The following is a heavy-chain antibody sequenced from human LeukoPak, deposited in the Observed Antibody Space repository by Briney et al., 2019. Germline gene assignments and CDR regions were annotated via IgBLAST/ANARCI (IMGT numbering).Heavy chain of an antibody. CDR1: GFTFSSYG. V-gene: IGHV3-30*18. Sequence: GGSLRLSCAASGFTFSSYGMHWVRQAPGKGLEWVAVISYDGSNKYYADSVKGRFTISRDNSKNTLYLQMNSLRAEDTAVYYCAKDPSIAARPGYYFDYWGQGTLVTVSS. CDR2: ISYDGSNK. CDR3: AKDPSIAARPGYYFDY. J-gene: IGHJ4*02. D-gene: IGHD6-6*01.